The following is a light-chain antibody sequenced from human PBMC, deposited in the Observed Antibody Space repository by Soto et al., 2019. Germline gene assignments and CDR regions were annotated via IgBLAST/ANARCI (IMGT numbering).Light chain of an antibody. CDR1: SSDIGGYNY. CDR2: EVS. V-gene: IGLV2-14*01. Sequence: QSALTLPASVSGSPGQSITISCTGTSSDIGGYNYVSWYQHHPGKAPQLIIYEVSDRPSGVSNRFSGSKSGNTASLTISGLQAEDEADYYCSSYTSSSTLDVFGTGTKLTVL. CDR3: SSYTSSSTLDV. J-gene: IGLJ1*01.